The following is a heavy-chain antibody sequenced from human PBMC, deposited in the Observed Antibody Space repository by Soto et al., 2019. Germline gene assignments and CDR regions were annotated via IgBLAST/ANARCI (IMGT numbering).Heavy chain of an antibody. J-gene: IGHJ4*02. Sequence: SETLSLTCTVSGGSISSYYWSWIRQPPGKGLEWIGYIYYSGSTNYNPSLKSRVTISVDTSKNQFSLTLRSVTTADRALYFCARGVYGAYLDYWGQGIPVTVSS. CDR1: GGSISSYY. V-gene: IGHV4-59*01. CDR2: IYYSGST. CDR3: ARGVYGAYLDY. D-gene: IGHD3-10*01.